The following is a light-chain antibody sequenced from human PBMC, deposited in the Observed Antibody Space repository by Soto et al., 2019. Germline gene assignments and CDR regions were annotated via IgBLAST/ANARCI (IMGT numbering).Light chain of an antibody. Sequence: EIVVTQSPGTLSLSPGERATLSCRASQSVSSSYLAWYQQKPGQAPRLLIYDAYNRATGIPPRFSGSGSGTDFTLTISSLEPEDSAVYYCQQRHMWPITFGQGTRLEIK. CDR2: DAY. CDR3: QQRHMWPIT. V-gene: IGKV3D-20*02. J-gene: IGKJ5*01. CDR1: QSVSSSY.